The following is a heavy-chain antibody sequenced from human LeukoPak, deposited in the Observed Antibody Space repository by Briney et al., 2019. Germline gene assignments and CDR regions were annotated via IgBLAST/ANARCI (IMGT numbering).Heavy chain of an antibody. D-gene: IGHD2-2*01. CDR1: GGSISSGGYY. V-gene: IGHV4-31*03. Sequence: PSETLSLTCTVPGGSISSGGYYWSRIRQHPGKGLEWIGYIYYSGSTYYNPSLKSRVTISVDTSKNQFSLKLSSVTAADTAVYYCARVGYCSSTSFYFRIDIWGQGTMVTVSS. CDR3: ARVGYCSSTSFYFRIDI. CDR2: IYYSGST. J-gene: IGHJ3*02.